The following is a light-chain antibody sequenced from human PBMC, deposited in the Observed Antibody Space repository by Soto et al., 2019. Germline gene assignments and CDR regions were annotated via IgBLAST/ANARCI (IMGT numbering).Light chain of an antibody. J-gene: IGKJ5*01. CDR3: QQRSDSIT. V-gene: IGKV3-11*01. Sequence: DIVLTQSPDTLSLSPGERATVSCWASHSVTTHLAWFQQRPGQTPRLLIYDASTRAPGIPARLSGRGSGADFTLTISSLEPEDFAVYYCQQRSDSITFGQGTRLEIK. CDR2: DAS. CDR1: HSVTTH.